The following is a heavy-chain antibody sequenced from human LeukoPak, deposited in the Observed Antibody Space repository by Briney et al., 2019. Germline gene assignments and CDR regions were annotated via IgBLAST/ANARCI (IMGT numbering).Heavy chain of an antibody. Sequence: SETLSLTCAVYGGSFSGYYWSWIRQPPGKGLEWVGEINHSGSTSYNPSLKSRVTISVDTSKNQFSLKLSSVTAADTAVYYCARGSPFGVDYWGQGTLVTVSS. J-gene: IGHJ4*02. V-gene: IGHV4-34*01. CDR1: GGSFSGYY. D-gene: IGHD3-3*01. CDR3: ARGSPFGVDY. CDR2: INHSGST.